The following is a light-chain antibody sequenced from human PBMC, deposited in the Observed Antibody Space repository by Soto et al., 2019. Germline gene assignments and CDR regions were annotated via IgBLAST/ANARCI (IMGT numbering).Light chain of an antibody. J-gene: IGKJ1*01. V-gene: IGKV1-27*01. CDR1: QGIIDY. CDR2: AAS. Sequence: DIQMTQSPSSLSASVGDRVTITCRASQGIIDYLAWYQQRSGKPPRLLIYAASTLQSGGPSRFSGSGAGTEFTLTISSLQPENIATYYCQKDNSAPRTFGQGNQV. CDR3: QKDNSAPRT.